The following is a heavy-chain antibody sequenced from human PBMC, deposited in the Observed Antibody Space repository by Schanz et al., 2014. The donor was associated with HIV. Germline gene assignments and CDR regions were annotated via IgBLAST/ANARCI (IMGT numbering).Heavy chain of an antibody. J-gene: IGHJ4*02. D-gene: IGHD6-13*01. Sequence: EVQLVESGGGLVQPGGSLRLSCAASGFAFSSYAMSWVRLAPGKGLEWVSTVGYGGDNTYYADSVEGRFTISRDNSKNTLYLQMNSLRAEDTAVYYCAKEEQQLGGVGGYHFDYWGQGTLVTVSS. V-gene: IGHV3-23*04. CDR2: VGYGGDNT. CDR1: GFAFSSYA. CDR3: AKEEQQLGGVGGYHFDY.